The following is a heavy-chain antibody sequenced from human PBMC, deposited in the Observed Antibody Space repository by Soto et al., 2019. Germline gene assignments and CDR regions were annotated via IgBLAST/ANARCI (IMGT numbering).Heavy chain of an antibody. Sequence: QVQLVQSVAEVKKPGSSVKVSCKASGCPFSSYTISWVRQAPGQGLEWMGRIIPILGIANYAQKFQGRVTITADKSTSTAYMELSSLRSEDTAVYYCARDNNYGGNSAQGYWGQGTLVTVSS. CDR2: IIPILGIA. CDR3: ARDNNYGGNSAQGY. D-gene: IGHD4-17*01. CDR1: GCPFSSYT. J-gene: IGHJ4*02. V-gene: IGHV1-69*08.